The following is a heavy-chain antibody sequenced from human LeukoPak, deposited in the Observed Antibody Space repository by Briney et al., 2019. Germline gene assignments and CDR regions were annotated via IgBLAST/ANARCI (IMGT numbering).Heavy chain of an antibody. V-gene: IGHV3-13*01. D-gene: IGHD5-18*01. J-gene: IGHJ6*02. CDR3: ARALVDTAMDNELYYYGMDV. Sequence: GGSLRLSCAASGFTFSSYDMHWVRQATGKGLEWVSAIGTAGDTYYPGSVKGRFTISRENAKNSLYLQMNSLRAGDTAVYYCARALVDTAMDNELYYYGMDVWDQGTTVTVSS. CDR2: IGTAGDT. CDR1: GFTFSSYD.